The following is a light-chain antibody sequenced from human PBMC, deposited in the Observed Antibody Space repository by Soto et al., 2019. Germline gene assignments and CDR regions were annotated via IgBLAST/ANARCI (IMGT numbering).Light chain of an antibody. CDR1: SSDIGTYIY. Sequence: QSALTQPASVSGSPGQSITISCTGTSSDIGTYIYVSWYLQLPGKAPKLLIYEVGNRPSGVSNRFSGSKSGNTASLTISGLQPEDEADYYCSSYTTTNVVFGGGTKLTVL. J-gene: IGLJ2*01. V-gene: IGLV2-14*01. CDR3: SSYTTTNVV. CDR2: EVG.